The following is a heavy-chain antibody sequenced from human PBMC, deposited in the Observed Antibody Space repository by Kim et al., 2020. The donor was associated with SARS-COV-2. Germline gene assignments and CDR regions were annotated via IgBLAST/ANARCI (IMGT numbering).Heavy chain of an antibody. J-gene: IGHJ3*02. D-gene: IGHD7-27*01. V-gene: IGHV4-39*01. CDR1: GGSISNSPYY. Sequence: SETLSLTCTVSGGSISNSPYYWGWIRQPPGKGLEWIGTIYYSGSTYYNPSLKSRVTLSEDTSKNHISLKLTSVTAADTAVYYRGRHLGTRRSAFDIWGQG. CDR2: IYYSGST. CDR3: GRHLGTRRSAFDI.